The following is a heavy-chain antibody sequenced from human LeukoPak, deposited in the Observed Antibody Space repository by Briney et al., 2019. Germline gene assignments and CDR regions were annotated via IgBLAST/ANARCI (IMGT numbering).Heavy chain of an antibody. V-gene: IGHV3-30*02. CDR3: AKGSKAVLFTRDHYMDV. CDR1: GFTFSSYD. Sequence: GGSLRLSCAASGFTFSSYDIHWVRQAPGKGLEGVAFIRYDGSNKYYADSVRGRFTISRDNSKNTLYLHMNSLRAEDTAVYFCAKGSKAVLFTRDHYMDVWGKGTTVTISS. CDR2: IRYDGSNK. J-gene: IGHJ6*03. D-gene: IGHD6-19*01.